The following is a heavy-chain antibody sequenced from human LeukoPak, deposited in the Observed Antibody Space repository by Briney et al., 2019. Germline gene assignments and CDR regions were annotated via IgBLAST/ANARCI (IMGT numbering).Heavy chain of an antibody. V-gene: IGHV1-8*03. J-gene: IGHJ6*03. CDR2: MNPNSGNT. CDR3: ARGSYSLYYYYMDV. Sequence: ASVKVSCKASGYTFTSYDINWVRQATGQGLEWMGWMNPNSGNTGYAQKFQGRVTITRNTSISTAYMELSSLRSEDMAVYYCARGSYSLYYYYMDVWGKGTTVTVSS. D-gene: IGHD1-26*01. CDR1: GYTFTSYD.